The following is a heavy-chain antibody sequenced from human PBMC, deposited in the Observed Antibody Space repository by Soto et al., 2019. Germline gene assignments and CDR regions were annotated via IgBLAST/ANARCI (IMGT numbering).Heavy chain of an antibody. J-gene: IGHJ5*02. CDR2: IYYSGST. V-gene: IGHV4-31*03. CDR3: ARYCSGGSRYAGGSFDP. CDR1: GGSISSGGYY. D-gene: IGHD2-15*01. Sequence: LSLTCTVSGGSISSGGYYWSWIRQHPGKGLEWIGYIYYSGSTYYNPSLKSRVTISVDTSKNQFSLKLSSVTAADTAVYYCARYCSGGSRYAGGSFDPSGHGTLVTSP.